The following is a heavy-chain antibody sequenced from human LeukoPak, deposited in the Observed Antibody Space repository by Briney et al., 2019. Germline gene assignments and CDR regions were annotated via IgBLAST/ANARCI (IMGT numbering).Heavy chain of an antibody. D-gene: IGHD3-10*01. J-gene: IGHJ4*02. Sequence: ASVKVSCKASGGTFSSYAISWVRQAPGQGLEWMGWINPNSGGTNYAQKFQGRVTMTRDTSISTAYMELSRLRSDDTAVYYCARAYYYGSGSSRNYFDYWGQGTLVTVSS. CDR1: GGTFSSYA. CDR2: INPNSGGT. CDR3: ARAYYYGSGSSRNYFDY. V-gene: IGHV1-2*02.